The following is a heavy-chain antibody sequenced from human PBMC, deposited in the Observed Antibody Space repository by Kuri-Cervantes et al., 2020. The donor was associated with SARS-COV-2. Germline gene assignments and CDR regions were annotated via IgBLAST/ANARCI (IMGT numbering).Heavy chain of an antibody. CDR1: GGSISSGSYY. CDR3: ARENGLRFLEWLMPRSWFDP. Sequence: SETLSLTCTVSGGSISSGSYYWSWIRQPPGKGLEWIGEINHSGSTNYNPSLKSRVTISVDTSKNQFSLELSSVTAADTAVYYCARENGLRFLEWLMPRSWFDPWGQGTLVTVSS. V-gene: IGHV4-39*07. CDR2: INHSGST. D-gene: IGHD3-3*01. J-gene: IGHJ5*02.